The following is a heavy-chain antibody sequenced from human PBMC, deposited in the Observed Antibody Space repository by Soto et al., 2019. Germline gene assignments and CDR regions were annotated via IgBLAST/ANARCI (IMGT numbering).Heavy chain of an antibody. CDR1: GFTFDDYT. D-gene: IGHD6-6*01. J-gene: IGHJ6*02. CDR3: AKGSSSSHYYYYYGIDV. Sequence: GGSLRLSCAASGFTFDDYTMHWVCQAPGKGLEWVSLISWDGGSTYYADSVKGRFTISRDNSKNSLYLQMNSLRTEDTALYYCAKGSSSSHYYYYYGIDVWGQGTTVTVS. CDR2: ISWDGGST. V-gene: IGHV3-43*01.